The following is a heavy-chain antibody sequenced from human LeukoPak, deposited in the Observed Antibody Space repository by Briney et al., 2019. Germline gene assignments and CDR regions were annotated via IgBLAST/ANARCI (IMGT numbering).Heavy chain of an antibody. V-gene: IGHV4-59*01. Sequence: SETLSLTCTVSGGSISSYYWSWIRQPPGKGLEWIGYIYYSGSTNYNPSLKSRVTISVDTPKNQFSLKLSSVTAADTAVYYCARGPYGGEIDYWGQGTLVTVSS. J-gene: IGHJ4*02. D-gene: IGHD4-23*01. CDR1: GGSISSYY. CDR3: ARGPYGGEIDY. CDR2: IYYSGST.